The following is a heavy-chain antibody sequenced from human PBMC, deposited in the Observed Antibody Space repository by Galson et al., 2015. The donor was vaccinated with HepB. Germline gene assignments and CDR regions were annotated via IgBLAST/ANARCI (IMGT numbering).Heavy chain of an antibody. J-gene: IGHJ4*02. Sequence: SLRLSCAASGFTFSTHTMNWVRQAPGKGLEWVSAFVGSGGGAHYADSVKGRFTISRDDSKNTLSLQMNSLRAEDTAVYYCARGSGWYYYWGQGTLVTVSS. V-gene: IGHV3-23*01. D-gene: IGHD6-19*01. CDR3: ARGSGWYYY. CDR2: FVGSGGGA. CDR1: GFTFSTHT.